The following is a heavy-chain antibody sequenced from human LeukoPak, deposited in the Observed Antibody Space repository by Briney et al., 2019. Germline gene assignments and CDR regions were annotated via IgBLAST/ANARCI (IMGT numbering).Heavy chain of an antibody. CDR2: IHAGNGNT. Sequence: ASVKVSCKASGYTFTNYAMHWLRQAPGQRLEWMGWIHAGNGNTKYSQKFQGRVTIARDISASTAYMELSSLRSDGTAVYYCARRYGSGRPHYGVFDYWGQGTLVTVSS. D-gene: IGHD3-10*01. CDR1: GYTFTNYA. V-gene: IGHV1-3*01. J-gene: IGHJ4*02. CDR3: ARRYGSGRPHYGVFDY.